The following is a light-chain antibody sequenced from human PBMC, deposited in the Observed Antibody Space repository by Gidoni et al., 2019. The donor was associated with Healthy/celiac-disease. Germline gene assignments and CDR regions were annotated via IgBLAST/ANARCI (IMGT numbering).Light chain of an antibody. J-gene: IGLJ1*01. CDR2: DVS. CDR1: SSDLGGYNY. V-gene: IGLV2-14*01. Sequence: QSALTQPASVSGPPGQSITISCTGTSSDLGGYNYVSWYQQHPGKAPKLMIYDVSNRPSGVSNRFSGSKSGNTASLTISGLQAEDAADYYCSSYTSSSTLYVFGTGTKVTVL. CDR3: SSYTSSSTLYV.